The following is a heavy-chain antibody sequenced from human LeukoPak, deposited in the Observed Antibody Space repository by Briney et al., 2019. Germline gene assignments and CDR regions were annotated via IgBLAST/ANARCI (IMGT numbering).Heavy chain of an antibody. CDR2: ISYDGSNK. CDR3: AKGEAVADPYYFDY. D-gene: IGHD6-19*01. V-gene: IGHV3-30*04. CDR1: GFTFSSYA. Sequence: GGSLRLSCAASGFTFSSYAMHWVRQAPGKGLEWVAVISYDGSNKYYADSVKGRFTISRDNAKNSLYLQMNSLRAEDTAVYYCAKGEAVADPYYFDYWGQGTLVTVSS. J-gene: IGHJ4*02.